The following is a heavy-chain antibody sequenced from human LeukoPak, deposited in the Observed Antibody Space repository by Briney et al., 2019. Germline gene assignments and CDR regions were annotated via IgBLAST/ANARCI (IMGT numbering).Heavy chain of an antibody. CDR1: GGSISSGDYY. D-gene: IGHD3-9*01. V-gene: IGHV4-30-4*01. CDR3: ARGHYDILTGYFIPCYFDY. J-gene: IGHJ4*02. Sequence: SETLSLTSTVSGGSISSGDYYWSWSRQPPGKGLEWIEYIYYSGSTYYNPSLKSRVTISVDTSKNQFSLKLSSVTAADTAVYYCARGHYDILTGYFIPCYFDYWGQGTLVTVSS. CDR2: IYYSGST.